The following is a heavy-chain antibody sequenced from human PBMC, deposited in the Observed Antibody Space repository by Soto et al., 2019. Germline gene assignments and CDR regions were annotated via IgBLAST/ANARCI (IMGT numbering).Heavy chain of an antibody. V-gene: IGHV4-59*01. CDR3: ARAGTTMVRGVISGWFAP. CDR1: GGSISSYY. J-gene: IGHJ5*02. CDR2: IYYSGST. Sequence: SETLSLTCTVSGGSISSYYWSWIRQPPGKGLEWIGYIYYSGSTNYNPSLKSRVTISVDTSKNQFSLKLSSVTAADTAVYYCARAGTTMVRGVISGWFAPWGQGTPVTVSS. D-gene: IGHD3-10*01.